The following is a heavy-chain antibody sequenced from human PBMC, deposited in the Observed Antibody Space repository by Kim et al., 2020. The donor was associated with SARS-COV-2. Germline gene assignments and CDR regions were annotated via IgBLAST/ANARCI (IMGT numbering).Heavy chain of an antibody. J-gene: IGHJ4*02. Sequence: GGSLRLSCAASGFTFSSYAMSWVRQAPGKGLEWVSAISGSGGSTYYADSVKGRFTISRDNSKNTLYLQMNSLRAEDTAVYYCAKGDYYGSGANNYFDYWGQGTLVTVSS. CDR3: AKGDYYGSGANNYFDY. V-gene: IGHV3-23*01. D-gene: IGHD3-10*01. CDR2: ISGSGGST. CDR1: GFTFSSYA.